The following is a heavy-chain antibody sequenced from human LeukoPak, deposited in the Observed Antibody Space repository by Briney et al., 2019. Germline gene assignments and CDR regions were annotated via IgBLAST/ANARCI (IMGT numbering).Heavy chain of an antibody. Sequence: PSETLSLTCTVSGDSISSYHWSWIRQPPGKGLEWIGYIYYSGSTNYNPSLKSRVTISVGTSKNQFSLRLSSVTAADAAVYYCARDRSGSYSRYYYYGMDVWGQGTTVTVSS. CDR1: GDSISSYH. CDR2: IYYSGST. V-gene: IGHV4-59*01. D-gene: IGHD1-26*01. J-gene: IGHJ6*02. CDR3: ARDRSGSYSRYYYYGMDV.